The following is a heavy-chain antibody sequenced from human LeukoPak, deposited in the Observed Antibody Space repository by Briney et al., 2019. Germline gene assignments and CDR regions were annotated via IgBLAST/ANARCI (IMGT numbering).Heavy chain of an antibody. V-gene: IGHV4-39*07. Sequence: SETLSLTCTVSGGSISSSSYYWGWIRQPPGKGLEWIGSVYYTGNTYYNPSLQSRVTISVDTSKNQFSLKLNSVTAADTAVYYCARYRNCGSDCYDAFDIWGQGTMVTVPS. CDR3: ARYRNCGSDCYDAFDI. J-gene: IGHJ3*02. CDR2: VYYTGNT. D-gene: IGHD2-21*02. CDR1: GGSISSSSYY.